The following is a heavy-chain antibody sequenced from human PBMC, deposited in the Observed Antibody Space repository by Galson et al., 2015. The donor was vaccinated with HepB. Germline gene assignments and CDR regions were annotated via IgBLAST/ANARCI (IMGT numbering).Heavy chain of an antibody. D-gene: IGHD2-15*01. J-gene: IGHJ6*02. CDR3: ARVAGTIYYYAMDV. Sequence: CAISGDSVSSNSAAWNWIRHSPSRGLEWLGRTYYRAKWYTDYGVSVKSRITINPDTSKNQFSLQLTPVTPEDTAVYYCARVAGTIYYYAMDVWGQGTTVIVSS. CDR1: GDSVSSNSAA. V-gene: IGHV6-1*01. CDR2: TYYRAKWYT.